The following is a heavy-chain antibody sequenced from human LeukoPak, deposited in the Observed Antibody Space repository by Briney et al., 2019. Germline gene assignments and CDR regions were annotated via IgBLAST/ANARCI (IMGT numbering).Heavy chain of an antibody. Sequence: GGSLRLSCAASGFTFSDYYMSWIRQAPGKGLECVSYISSSGSTIYYADSVKGRFTISRDNAKNSLYLQMNSLRAEDTAVYYCTRDAVETAMVIRYWGQGTLVTVSS. D-gene: IGHD5-18*01. V-gene: IGHV3-11*04. CDR1: GFTFSDYY. CDR2: ISSSGSTI. CDR3: TRDAVETAMVIRY. J-gene: IGHJ4*02.